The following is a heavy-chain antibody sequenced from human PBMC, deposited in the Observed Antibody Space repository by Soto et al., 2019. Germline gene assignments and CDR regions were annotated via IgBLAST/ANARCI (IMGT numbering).Heavy chain of an antibody. J-gene: IGHJ3*02. CDR1: GGTFSSYA. D-gene: IGHD2-15*01. Sequence: EASVKVSCKASGGTFSSYAISWVRQAPGQGLEWMGGIIPIFGTANYAQKFQGRVTITADESTSTAYMELSSLRSEDTAVYYCARDRGCSGGSCYVAFDIWGQGTMVTVSS. CDR2: IIPIFGTA. V-gene: IGHV1-69*13. CDR3: ARDRGCSGGSCYVAFDI.